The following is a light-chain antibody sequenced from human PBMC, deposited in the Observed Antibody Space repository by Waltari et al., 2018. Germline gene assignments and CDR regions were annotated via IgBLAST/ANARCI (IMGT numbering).Light chain of an antibody. CDR3: QQYYITPPT. CDR1: QSGLSRPHNKNF. V-gene: IGKV4-1*01. J-gene: IGKJ1*01. Sequence: DIVMTQSPDSLTVSLGERATVKCKSSQSGLSRPHNKNFLAWYQQKPGQPPKLLIYWASTRGSGVPDRFSGSGSGTDFTLTISSLQAEDVAVYYCQQYYITPPTFGQGTKVEIK. CDR2: WAS.